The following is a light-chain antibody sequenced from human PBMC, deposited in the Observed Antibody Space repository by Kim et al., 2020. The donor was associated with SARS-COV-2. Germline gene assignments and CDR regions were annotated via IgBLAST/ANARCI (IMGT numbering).Light chain of an antibody. CDR1: QSVRSKY. J-gene: IGKJ1*01. CDR2: AAS. CDR3: QQYGSSPWT. V-gene: IGKV3-20*01. Sequence: EIVLTQSPGTLSLSPGERATLSCGASQSVRSKYLAWYQQKPGQAPRLLIYAASSRATGIPDRFSGSGSGTDFTLTIIRLEPEDFAVYYCQQYGSSPWTFAQGTKVDIK.